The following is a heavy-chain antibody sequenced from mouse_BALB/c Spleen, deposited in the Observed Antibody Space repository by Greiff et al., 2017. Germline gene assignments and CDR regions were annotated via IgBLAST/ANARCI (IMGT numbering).Heavy chain of an antibody. J-gene: IGHJ2*01. CDR2: INPSTGYT. CDR1: GYTFTSYW. CDR3: ARSTSYYGDY. Sequence: VQLQQSGAELAKPGASVKMSCKASGYTFTSYWMHWVKQRPGQGLEWIGYINPSTGYTEYNQKFKDKATLTADKSSSTAYMQLSSLTSEDSAVYYCARSTSYYGDYWGQGTTLTVSS. D-gene: IGHD2-10*01. V-gene: IGHV1-7*01.